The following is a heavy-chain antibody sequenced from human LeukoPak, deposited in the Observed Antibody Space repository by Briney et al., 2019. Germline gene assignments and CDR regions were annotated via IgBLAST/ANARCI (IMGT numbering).Heavy chain of an antibody. J-gene: IGHJ5*02. CDR3: AKDLYDSSGANWFDP. CDR1: GFTFSSYS. V-gene: IGHV3-30*18. Sequence: SGGSLRLSCAASGFTFSSYSTNWVRQAPGKGLEWVAVISYDGSNKYYADSVKGRFTISRDNSKNTLYLQMNSLRAEDTAVYYCAKDLYDSSGANWFDPWGQGTLVTVSS. CDR2: ISYDGSNK. D-gene: IGHD3-22*01.